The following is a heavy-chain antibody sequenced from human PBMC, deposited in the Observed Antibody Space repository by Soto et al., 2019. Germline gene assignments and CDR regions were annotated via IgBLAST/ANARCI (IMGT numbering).Heavy chain of an antibody. J-gene: IGHJ4*02. CDR3: ATPLAYSSGWYYFDN. Sequence: ASVKVSCKASGYTFTSYDINWVRQATGQGLEWMGWMNPNSGNTGYAQKFQGRVTMTRNTSISTAYMELSSLRSEDTAVYYCATPLAYSSGWYYFDNWGQGTLVTVSS. V-gene: IGHV1-8*01. D-gene: IGHD6-19*01. CDR1: GYTFTSYD. CDR2: MNPNSGNT.